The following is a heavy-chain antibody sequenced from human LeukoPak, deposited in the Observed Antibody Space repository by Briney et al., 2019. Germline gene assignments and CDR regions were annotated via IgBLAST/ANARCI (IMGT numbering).Heavy chain of an antibody. CDR3: ARAYYYDSSGYYGFDY. CDR1: GFTFSSYS. J-gene: IGHJ4*02. V-gene: IGHV3-21*01. CDR2: ISSSSSYI. Sequence: PGGSLRLSCAASGFTFSSYSMNWVRQAPGKGLEWVSSISSSSSYIYHADSVKGRFTISRDNAKNSLYLQMNSLRAEDTAVYYCARAYYYDSSGYYGFDYWGQGTLVTVSS. D-gene: IGHD3-22*01.